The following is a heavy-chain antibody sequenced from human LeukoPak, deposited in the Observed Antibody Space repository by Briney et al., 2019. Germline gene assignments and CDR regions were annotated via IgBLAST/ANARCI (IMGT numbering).Heavy chain of an antibody. CDR3: ARRRYDSSGYLSYFQH. CDR1: GYSFTSYW. CDR2: IYPGDSDT. V-gene: IGHV5-51*01. J-gene: IGHJ1*01. Sequence: GESLKISCKGSGYSFTSYWIGWVRQMPGKGLEWMGIIYPGDSDTRYSPSFQGQVTISADKSISTAYLQWSSLKASDTAMYYCARRRYDSSGYLSYFQHWGQGTLVTVSS. D-gene: IGHD3-22*01.